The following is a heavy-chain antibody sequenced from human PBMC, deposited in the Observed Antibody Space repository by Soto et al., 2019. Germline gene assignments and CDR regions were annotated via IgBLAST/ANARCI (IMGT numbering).Heavy chain of an antibody. V-gene: IGHV4-30-2*01. CDR3: ARFWGSSSPIFDY. CDR2: IYHSGST. J-gene: IGHJ4*02. D-gene: IGHD6-6*01. CDR1: GGSISSGGYS. Sequence: QLQLQESGSGLVKPSQTLSLTCAVSGGSISSGGYSWSWIRQPPGTGLEWIGYIYHSGSTYYNPSLKSRVTISVDRSNNQFSLMLSSVTAADTAVYYCARFWGSSSPIFDYWGQGTLVTVSS.